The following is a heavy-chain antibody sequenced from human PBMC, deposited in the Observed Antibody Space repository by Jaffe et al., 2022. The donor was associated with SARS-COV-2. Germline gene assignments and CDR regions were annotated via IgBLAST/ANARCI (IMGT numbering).Heavy chain of an antibody. CDR1: GGSISSSSYF. CDR3: ARQGSGWQYYFDY. D-gene: IGHD6-19*01. CDR2: IYYSGNT. V-gene: IGHV4-39*01. J-gene: IGHJ4*02. Sequence: QLQLQESGPGLVKPSETLSLTCTVSGGSISSSSYFWGWIRQPPGKGLEWIGSIYYSGNTYYNPSLKSRVTISVDTSKNQFSLKLSSVTAADTAVYYCARQGSGWQYYFDYWGQGTLVTVSS.